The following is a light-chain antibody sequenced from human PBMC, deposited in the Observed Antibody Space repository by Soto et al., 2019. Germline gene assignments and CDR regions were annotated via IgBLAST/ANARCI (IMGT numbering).Light chain of an antibody. Sequence: EIVVTQAPGTLSLSPGERATLCCRASQSVSSSYLAWYQQKPGQAPRLLSYGASSRATGIPDRFSGSGSGTDFTLTISRLEPEDFAVYYCQQYGSSPWTFGQGNKLEIK. CDR2: GAS. J-gene: IGKJ2*01. V-gene: IGKV3-20*01. CDR1: QSVSSSY. CDR3: QQYGSSPWT.